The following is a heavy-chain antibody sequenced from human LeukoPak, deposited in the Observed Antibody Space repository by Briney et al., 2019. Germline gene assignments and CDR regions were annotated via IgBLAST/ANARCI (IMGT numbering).Heavy chain of an antibody. J-gene: IGHJ4*02. D-gene: IGHD1-14*01. V-gene: IGHV3-53*01. CDR3: ARDGTSPL. Sequence: PGGSLRLSCVASGFTVSSIYMSWVRQAPGKGLEWVSVIYTGSYTHYADSVKGRFTISRDISNNTVHLEMNSLRAEDTAVYYCARDGTSPLWGQGTLVTVSS. CDR1: GFTVSSIY. CDR2: IYTGSYT.